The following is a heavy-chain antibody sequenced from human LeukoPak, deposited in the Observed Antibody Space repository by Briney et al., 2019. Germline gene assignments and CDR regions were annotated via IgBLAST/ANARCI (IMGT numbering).Heavy chain of an antibody. CDR2: SNPNSGGT. CDR1: GYTFTVYY. V-gene: IGHV1-2*02. D-gene: IGHD1-26*01. J-gene: IGHJ4*02. CDR3: ARVIKEGIVGATTLTDY. Sequence: ASVKVSCKASGYTFTVYYMHWVRQAPGQGLEWMGWSNPNSGGTNYAQKFQGRVTMTRDTSISTAYMELSRLRYDDTAVYYCARVIKEGIVGATTLTDYWGQGTLSPSPQ.